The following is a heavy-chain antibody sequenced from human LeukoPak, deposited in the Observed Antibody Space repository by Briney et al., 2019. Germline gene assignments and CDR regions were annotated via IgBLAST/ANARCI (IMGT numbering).Heavy chain of an antibody. CDR3: ATLDSSSWYVDY. J-gene: IGHJ4*02. CDR2: IRHDGSNK. CDR1: GFTFSSYG. Sequence: GGALRLSCAASGFTFSSYGMHWVRQAPGKGLEGVAFIRHDGSNKYYADSVKGRFTISRDNSKNTLYLQMNSLRAEDTAVYYCATLDSSSWYVDYWGQGTLVTVSS. D-gene: IGHD6-13*01. V-gene: IGHV3-30*02.